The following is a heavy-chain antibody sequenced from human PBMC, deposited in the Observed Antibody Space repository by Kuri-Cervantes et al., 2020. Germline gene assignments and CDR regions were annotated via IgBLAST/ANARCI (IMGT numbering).Heavy chain of an antibody. CDR1: GGSISSGSYY. CDR3: ASGALRIPDY. J-gene: IGHJ4*02. D-gene: IGHD2-21*01. Sequence: SETLSLTCTVSGGSISSGSYYWSWIRQPAGKGLEWIGRIYTSGSTNYNPSLKSRVTISVDTSKNQFYLKLSSVTAADTAVYYCASGALRIPDYWGQGNLVNVSS. CDR2: IYTSGST. V-gene: IGHV4-61*02.